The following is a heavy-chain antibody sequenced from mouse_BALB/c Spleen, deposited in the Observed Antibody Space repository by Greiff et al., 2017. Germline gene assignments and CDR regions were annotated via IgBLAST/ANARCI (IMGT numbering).Heavy chain of an antibody. CDR2: IWGDGST. D-gene: IGHD2-1*01. J-gene: IGHJ3*01. CDR3: ARPYGNYDAWFAY. V-gene: IGHV2-6-7*01. Sequence: QVQLKESGPGLVAPSQSLSITCTVSGFSLTGYGVNWVRQPPGKGLEWLGMIWGDGSTDYNSALKSRLSISKDNSKSQVFLKMNSLQTDDTARYYCARPYGNYDAWFAYWGQGTLVTVAA. CDR1: GFSLTGYG.